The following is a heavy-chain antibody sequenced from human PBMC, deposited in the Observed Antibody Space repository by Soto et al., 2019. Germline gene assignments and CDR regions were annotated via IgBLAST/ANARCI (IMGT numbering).Heavy chain of an antibody. D-gene: IGHD3-22*01. CDR2: IYPGDSDT. J-gene: IGHJ4*02. Sequence: GESLKISCKGSGYSFTSYWIGWVRQMPGKGLEWMGIIYPGDSDTRYSPSFQGQVTISADKSISTAYLQWSSLKASDTAMYYCARPYYYDSSGYSQYYFDYWGQGTLVTVSS. CDR3: ARPYYYDSSGYSQYYFDY. CDR1: GYSFTSYW. V-gene: IGHV5-51*03.